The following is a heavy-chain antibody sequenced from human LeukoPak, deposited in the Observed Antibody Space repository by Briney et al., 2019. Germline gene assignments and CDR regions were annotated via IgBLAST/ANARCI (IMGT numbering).Heavy chain of an antibody. CDR3: ARERSGWYVDY. V-gene: IGHV1-18*01. Sequence: ASVKVSCNASGYTFTSYGISWVRQAPGQGLEWMGWISAYNGNTNYAQKLQGRVTMTTDTSTSTAYMELRSLRSDDTSVYYCARERSGWYVDYWGQGTLVTVSS. CDR2: ISAYNGNT. CDR1: GYTFTSYG. J-gene: IGHJ4*02. D-gene: IGHD6-19*01.